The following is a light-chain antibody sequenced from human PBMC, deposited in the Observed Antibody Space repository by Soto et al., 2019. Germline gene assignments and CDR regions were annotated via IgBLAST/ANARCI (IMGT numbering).Light chain of an antibody. CDR3: QSYDSSLSGAV. CDR1: SSNIGAGYD. J-gene: IGLJ7*01. CDR2: GNS. Sequence: QSVLTQPPSVSGAPGQRVTISCTGSSSNIGAGYDVHWHQHLPGTAPKLLIYGNSNRPSGVPDRFSGSKSGTSASLAITGLQAEDEADYYCQSYDSSLSGAVFGGGTQLTVL. V-gene: IGLV1-40*01.